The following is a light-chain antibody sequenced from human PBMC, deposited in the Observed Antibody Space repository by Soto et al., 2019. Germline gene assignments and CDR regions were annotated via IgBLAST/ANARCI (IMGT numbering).Light chain of an antibody. CDR2: GAS. J-gene: IGKJ1*01. V-gene: IGKV3-15*01. CDR3: QQYSHLPSWT. Sequence: EKVMTQSPAPLSMSPGERATLSCRASQSVSSFLAWYQQKPGQAPRLLIYGASTRATGIPARFSGSGSGTEFTLTISSLQSEDFAVYYCQQYSHLPSWTFGQGTKVEVK. CDR1: QSVSSF.